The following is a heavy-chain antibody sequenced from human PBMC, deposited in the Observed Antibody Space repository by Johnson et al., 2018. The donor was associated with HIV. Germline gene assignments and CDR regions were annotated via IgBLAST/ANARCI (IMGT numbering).Heavy chain of an antibody. J-gene: IGHJ3*02. D-gene: IGHD5-18*01. V-gene: IGHV3-74*02. CDR2: INSDGSST. Sequence: VQLVESAGGLVQPGGSLRLSCTASGFTFSSYWMHWVRQAPGKGLVWVSRINSDGSSTSYADSVKGRFTISRDNAKNTLYLQMNSLRGEDTAVFYCAKLIPSYDLPPDAFDIWGQGTMVTVSS. CDR3: AKLIPSYDLPPDAFDI. CDR1: GFTFSSYW.